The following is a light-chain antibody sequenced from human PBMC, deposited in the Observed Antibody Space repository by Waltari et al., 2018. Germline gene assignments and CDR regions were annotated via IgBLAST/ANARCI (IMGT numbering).Light chain of an antibody. CDR1: QSVLYSSNNKNY. Sequence: DIVMTQSPDSLALSLGERATINCKSSQSVLYSSNNKNYLAWYQQKPGQPPKLLIYWASSRQSGVPDRFSGSGSGTDFTLTISSLQAEDVXVYYCQQYYSTPRFFGXGXKVEIK. CDR3: QQYYSTPRF. CDR2: WAS. V-gene: IGKV4-1*01. J-gene: IGKJ4*01.